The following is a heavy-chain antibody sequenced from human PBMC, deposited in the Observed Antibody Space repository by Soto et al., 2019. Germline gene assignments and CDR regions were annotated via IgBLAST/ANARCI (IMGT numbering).Heavy chain of an antibody. D-gene: IGHD2-2*01. V-gene: IGHV4-31*03. CDR3: ARDLSTTSSSGFDP. CDR1: GGSISSGGYY. CDR2: IYYSGST. J-gene: IGHJ5*02. Sequence: PSETLSLTCTVSGGSISSGGYYWSWIRQHPGRGLEWIGYIYYSGSTYYNPSLKSRVTISVDTSKNQFSLKLSSVTAADTAVYYCARDLSTTSSSGFDPWGQGTLVTVPS.